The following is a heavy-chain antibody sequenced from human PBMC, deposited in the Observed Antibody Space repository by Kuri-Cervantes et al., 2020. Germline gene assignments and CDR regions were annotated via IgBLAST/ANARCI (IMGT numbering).Heavy chain of an antibody. J-gene: IGHJ6*03. CDR2: ISGSGSII. V-gene: IGHV3-11*04. CDR1: GFTFSAYY. CDR3: ARDLYKCTNGVCYYMDV. Sequence: GGSLRLSCVASGFTFSAYYMTWIRQAPGKGLEWVSYISGSGSIIYYADSVKGRFTISRDNAKNSLYLQMNSLRAEDTAVYYCARDLYKCTNGVCYYMDVWGKGTTVTVSS. D-gene: IGHD2-8*01.